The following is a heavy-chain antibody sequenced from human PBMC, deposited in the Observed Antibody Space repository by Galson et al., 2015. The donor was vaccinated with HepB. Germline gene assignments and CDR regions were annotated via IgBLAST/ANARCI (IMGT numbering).Heavy chain of an antibody. CDR2: ISDSGGST. V-gene: IGHV3-23*01. D-gene: IGHD3-10*01. CDR1: GFTFSSCA. CDR3: ARDREGSGTLNYYYYYMDV. J-gene: IGHJ6*03. Sequence: SLRLSCAASGFTFSSCAMSWVRQAPGKGLEWVSSISDSGGSTFYADSVKGRFTISRDNSKNSLYLQMNSLRAEDTAVYYCARDREGSGTLNYYYYYMDVWDKGTTVTVSS.